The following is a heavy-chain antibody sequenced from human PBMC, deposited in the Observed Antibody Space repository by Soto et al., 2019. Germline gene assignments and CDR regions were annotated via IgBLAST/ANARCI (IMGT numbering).Heavy chain of an antibody. V-gene: IGHV3-30*18. Sequence: QVQLVESGGGVVQPGRSLRLSCAASGFTFSSYGMHWVRQAPGKGLEWVAVISYDGSNKYYADSVKGRFTISRDNSKNTLYLQMNSLRAEDTAVYYCAKVFHTAMAGDYYYGMDVWGQGTTVTVSS. CDR3: AKVFHTAMAGDYYYGMDV. J-gene: IGHJ6*01. CDR1: GFTFSSYG. CDR2: ISYDGSNK. D-gene: IGHD5-18*01.